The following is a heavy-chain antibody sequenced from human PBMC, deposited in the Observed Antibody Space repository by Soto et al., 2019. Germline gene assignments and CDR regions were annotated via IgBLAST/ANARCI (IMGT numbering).Heavy chain of an antibody. D-gene: IGHD1-1*01. CDR3: ARSAQYSASLEFDY. Sequence: QVQLLQSGAEVKKPGASVRVSCKASGYVFPDYLIHWVRQAPGQGLEWMGWINPDTGVTVYAQNFQGRVTMSSDTPVNRVSMELSRLLSGDTALYYCARSAQYSASLEFDYWGQGTLVAVSS. CDR2: INPDTGVT. CDR1: GYVFPDYL. J-gene: IGHJ4*02. V-gene: IGHV1-2*02.